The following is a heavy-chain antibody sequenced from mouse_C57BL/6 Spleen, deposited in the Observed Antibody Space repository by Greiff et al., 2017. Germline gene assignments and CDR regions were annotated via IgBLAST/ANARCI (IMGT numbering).Heavy chain of an antibody. J-gene: IGHJ4*01. CDR3: TRGGFYYDYDEGTMDY. CDR1: GFTFSSYA. CDR2: ISSGGDYI. D-gene: IGHD2-4*01. Sequence: EVMLVESGEGLVKPGGSLKLSCAASGFTFSSYAMSWVRQTPEKRLEWVAYISSGGDYIYYADTVKGRFTISRDNARNTLYLQMSSLKSEDTAMYYCTRGGFYYDYDEGTMDYWGQGTSVTVSS. V-gene: IGHV5-9-1*02.